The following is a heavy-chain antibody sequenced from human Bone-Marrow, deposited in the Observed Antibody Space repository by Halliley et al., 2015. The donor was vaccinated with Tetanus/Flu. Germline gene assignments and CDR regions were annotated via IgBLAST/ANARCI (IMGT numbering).Heavy chain of an antibody. V-gene: IGHV4-59*01. CDR1: GGSISSYY. CDR2: IYSSGST. D-gene: IGHD3-10*01. J-gene: IGHJ4*02. CDR3: ARSGVEVLLVL. Sequence: TLSLTCTVSGGSISSYYWSWIRQPPGKGLERIGFIYSSGSTNYNTSLKSRVTISVDTSKNQFSLKLSSVTSADTAVYYCARSGVEVLLVLGGQGTLVTVFS.